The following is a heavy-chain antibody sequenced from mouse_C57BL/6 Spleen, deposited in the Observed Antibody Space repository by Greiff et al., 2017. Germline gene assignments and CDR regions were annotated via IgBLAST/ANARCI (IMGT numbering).Heavy chain of an antibody. CDR2: IYPRSGNT. Sequence: QVQLKQSGAELARPGASVKLSCKASGYTFTSYGISWVKQRTGQGLEWIGEIYPRSGNTYYNEKFKGKATLTADKSSSTAYMELRSLTSEDSAVYFCARIPPLYYGSSFYAMDYWGQGTSVTVSS. CDR1: GYTFTSYG. CDR3: ARIPPLYYGSSFYAMDY. D-gene: IGHD1-1*01. J-gene: IGHJ4*01. V-gene: IGHV1-81*01.